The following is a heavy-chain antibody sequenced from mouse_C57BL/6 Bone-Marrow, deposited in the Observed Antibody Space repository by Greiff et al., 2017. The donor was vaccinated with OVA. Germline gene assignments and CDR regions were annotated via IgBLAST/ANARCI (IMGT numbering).Heavy chain of an antibody. CDR3: ARKGGDCYGSSYCYYFDV. V-gene: IGHV1-50*01. Sequence: LQQPGAELVKPGASVKLSCKASGYTFTSYWMQWVKQRPGQGLEWIGEIDPSDSYTNYNQKFKGKATLTVDTSSSTAYMQLSSLTSEDSAVYYCARKGGDCYGSSYCYYFDVWGTGTTVTVSS. J-gene: IGHJ1*03. CDR2: IDPSDSYT. D-gene: IGHD1-1*01. CDR1: GYTFTSYW.